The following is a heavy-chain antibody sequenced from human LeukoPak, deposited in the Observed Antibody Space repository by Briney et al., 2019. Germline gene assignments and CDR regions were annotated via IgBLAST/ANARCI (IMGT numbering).Heavy chain of an antibody. CDR1: GGSISSYY. Sequence: SETLSLTCTVSGGSISSYYWSWIRQPPGKGLEWIGYIYYSGSTNYNPSLKSRVTISVDTSKNQFSLKLSSVTAADTAVYYCARGGNYDILTGYIFDYWGQGTLVTVSS. CDR2: IYYSGST. J-gene: IGHJ4*02. CDR3: ARGGNYDILTGYIFDY. V-gene: IGHV4-59*01. D-gene: IGHD3-9*01.